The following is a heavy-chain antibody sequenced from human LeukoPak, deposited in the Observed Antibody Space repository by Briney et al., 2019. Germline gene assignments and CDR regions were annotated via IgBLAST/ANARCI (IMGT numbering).Heavy chain of an antibody. CDR3: AKDRMAVDRGLFDY. Sequence: GGSLRLSCAASGFTFSDYYMSWIRQAPGKGLEWVSGISWNSGSIGYADSVKGRFTISRDNAKNSLYLQMNGLRAEDTALYYCAKDRMAVDRGLFDYWGQGTLVTVSS. CDR1: GFTFSDYY. D-gene: IGHD1-14*01. J-gene: IGHJ4*02. V-gene: IGHV3-9*01. CDR2: ISWNSGSI.